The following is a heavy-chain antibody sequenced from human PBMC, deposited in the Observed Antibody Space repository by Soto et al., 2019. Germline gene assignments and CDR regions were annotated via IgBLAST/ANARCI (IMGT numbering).Heavy chain of an antibody. J-gene: IGHJ3*02. V-gene: IGHV1-18*04. Sequence: AASVKVSCKASGYTFTSYGISWVRQAPGQGLEWMGWISAYNGNTNYAQKLQGRVTMTTDTSTSTAYMELRSLRSDDTAAYYCARQDYDSSGYYPGAFDIWGQGTMVTVSS. CDR1: GYTFTSYG. CDR2: ISAYNGNT. CDR3: ARQDYDSSGYYPGAFDI. D-gene: IGHD3-22*01.